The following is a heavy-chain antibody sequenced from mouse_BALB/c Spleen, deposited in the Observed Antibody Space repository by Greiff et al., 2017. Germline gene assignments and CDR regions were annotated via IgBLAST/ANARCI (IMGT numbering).Heavy chain of an antibody. CDR2: ILPGSGST. J-gene: IGHJ2*01. V-gene: IGHV1-9*01. D-gene: IGHD2-14*01. Sequence: VQLQQSGAELMKPGASVKLSCKATGYTFSSYWIEWVKQRPGHGLEWIGEILPGSGSTNYNEKFKGKATFTADTSSNTAYMQLSSLTSEDSAVYYCAKGVLNRYDNYWGQGTTLTVSS. CDR1: GYTFSSYW. CDR3: AKGVLNRYDNY.